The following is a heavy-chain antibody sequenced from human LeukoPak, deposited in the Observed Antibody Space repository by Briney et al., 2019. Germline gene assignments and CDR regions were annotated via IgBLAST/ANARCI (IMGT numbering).Heavy chain of an antibody. CDR3: ASQDLGNAFDI. V-gene: IGHV1-8*01. CDR1: GYTFTIYD. J-gene: IGHJ3*02. D-gene: IGHD1-26*01. CDR2: MNPKSGKT. Sequence: AAVTVSFKGSGYTFTIYDMHWVGQAAGQGGEWMGWMNPKSGKTGYAQKFHGRLTMTRNTSISTAYMELSSLRSEDTAVYYCASQDLGNAFDIWGQGTMLTVSS.